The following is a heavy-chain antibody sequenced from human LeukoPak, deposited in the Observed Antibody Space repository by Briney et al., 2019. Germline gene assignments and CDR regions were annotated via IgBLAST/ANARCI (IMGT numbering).Heavy chain of an antibody. Sequence: GGSLRLSCSASGFTFSSYAMHWVRQAPGRGLEYVSAISSNGGSTYYADSVKGRFTISRDNSKNTLYLQMSSLRAEDTAVYCCVKEIVGARGYFDYWGQGTLVTVSS. V-gene: IGHV3-64D*09. CDR1: GFTFSSYA. J-gene: IGHJ4*02. CDR2: ISSNGGST. CDR3: VKEIVGARGYFDY. D-gene: IGHD1-26*01.